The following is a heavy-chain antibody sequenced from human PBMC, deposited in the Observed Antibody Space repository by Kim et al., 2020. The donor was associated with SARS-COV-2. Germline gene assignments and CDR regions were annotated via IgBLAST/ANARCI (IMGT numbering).Heavy chain of an antibody. Sequence: GESLKISCKGSGYSFTSYWIGWVRQMPGKGLEWMGIIYPGDSDTRYSPSFQGQVTISADKSISTAYLQWSSLKASDTAMYYCARSPGIVRGVIFWFDPCGQGTLVTVSS. CDR1: GYSFTSYW. CDR2: IYPGDSDT. J-gene: IGHJ5*02. D-gene: IGHD3-10*01. CDR3: ARSPGIVRGVIFWFDP. V-gene: IGHV5-51*01.